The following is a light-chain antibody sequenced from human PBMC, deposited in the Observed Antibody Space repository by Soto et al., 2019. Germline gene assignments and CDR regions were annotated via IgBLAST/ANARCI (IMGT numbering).Light chain of an antibody. J-gene: IGLJ1*01. Sequence: QSALTQPASLSGSPGQSITISCTVTSSDVGGYNSVSWYQHHPDKAPKLMIYDVSNRPSGVSNRFSGSKSGNTASLTISGLQTEDEADYYCSSYTSSTTLVFGTGTKVTVL. CDR2: DVS. CDR3: SSYTSSTTLV. CDR1: SSDVGGYNS. V-gene: IGLV2-14*03.